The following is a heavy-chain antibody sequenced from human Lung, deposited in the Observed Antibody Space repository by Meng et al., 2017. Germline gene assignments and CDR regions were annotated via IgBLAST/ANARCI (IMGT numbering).Heavy chain of an antibody. CDR3: ARGPTTMAHDFDY. D-gene: IGHD4-11*01. J-gene: IGHJ4*02. Sequence: GTGVLKPSETLALPCVFTGGSFSVYYWSWIRQPPGKGLEWIGEINHSGSTNYNPSLESRATISVDTSQNNLSLKLSSVTAADSAVYYCARGPTTMAHDFDYWGQGTLVTVSS. CDR2: INHSGST. CDR1: GGSFSVYY. V-gene: IGHV4-34*01.